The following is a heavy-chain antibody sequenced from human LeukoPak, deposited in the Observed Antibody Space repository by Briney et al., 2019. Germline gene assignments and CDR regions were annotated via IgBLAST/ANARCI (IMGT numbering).Heavy chain of an antibody. D-gene: IGHD3/OR15-3a*01. CDR1: GFSFSSYG. Sequence: GGSLRLSCAASGFSFSSYGMNWVRQAPGKGLEWVSSISSSSSYIYYADSVKGRFTISRDNAKNSLYLQMNSLRAEDTAVYYCARGGPDAFDIWGQGTMVTVSS. J-gene: IGHJ3*02. V-gene: IGHV3-21*01. CDR3: ARGGPDAFDI. CDR2: ISSSSSYI.